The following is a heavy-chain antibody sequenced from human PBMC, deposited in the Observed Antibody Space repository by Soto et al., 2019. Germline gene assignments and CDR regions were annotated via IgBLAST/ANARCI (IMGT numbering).Heavy chain of an antibody. CDR1: GFTFSSYA. CDR3: ARDQRRGHSYGYDNDYYSGMEV. CDR2: ISYDGSNK. V-gene: IGHV3-30-3*01. Sequence: GGSMRISCAVCGFTFSSYAMHWVRQAPGKGLEWVAVISYDGSNKYYADSVKGRFTISRDNSKNTLYLQMNSQRAEDTAVYYCARDQRRGHSYGYDNDYYSGMEVWGQGTTVTVS. D-gene: IGHD5-18*01. J-gene: IGHJ6*02.